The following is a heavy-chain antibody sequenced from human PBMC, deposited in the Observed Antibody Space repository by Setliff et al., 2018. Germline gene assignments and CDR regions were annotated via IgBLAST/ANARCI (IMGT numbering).Heavy chain of an antibody. CDR2: IYYRGDT. CDR3: ARTGTYRYFDY. J-gene: IGHJ4*02. Sequence: TLSLTCSVSGYSIITGYYWAWIRRLPGRGLEWIGRIYYRGDTYYNASLKSRLTLSVDTSKNQVSLNLRSVTAADTAVYYCARTGTYRYFDYWGQGTQVTVSS. CDR1: GYSIITGYY. V-gene: IGHV4-38-2*02. D-gene: IGHD1-1*01.